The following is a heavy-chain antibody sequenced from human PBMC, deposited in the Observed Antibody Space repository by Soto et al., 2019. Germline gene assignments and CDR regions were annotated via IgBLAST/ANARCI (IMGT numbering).Heavy chain of an antibody. J-gene: IGHJ4*02. D-gene: IGHD4-17*01. CDR2: IIPIFGTA. CDR1: GGTFSSYG. Sequence: GASVKVSCKASGGTFSSYGISWVRQAPGQGLEWMGGIIPIFGTANYAQKFQGRVTITADESTSTAYMELSSLRSEDTAVYYCARVAKGYGGNSLLVDYWGQGTLVNVSS. V-gene: IGHV1-69*13. CDR3: ARVAKGYGGNSLLVDY.